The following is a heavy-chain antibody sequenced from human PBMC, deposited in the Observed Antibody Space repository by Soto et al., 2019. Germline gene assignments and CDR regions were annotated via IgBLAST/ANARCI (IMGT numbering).Heavy chain of an antibody. CDR1: GFTFSASA. V-gene: IGHV3-23*01. CDR3: AKEGYDSGWYWVS. Sequence: EVQLLESGGGLVQPGGSLRRSCAASGFTFSASAMVWVRQAPGKGLEYVSSITRSASEAFYAASVRGRFTMSRDNSKNMLFLQMNSLRAEDTAIYYCAKEGYDSGWYWVSWGPGALVTVSS. D-gene: IGHD6-19*01. CDR2: ITRSASEA. J-gene: IGHJ1*01.